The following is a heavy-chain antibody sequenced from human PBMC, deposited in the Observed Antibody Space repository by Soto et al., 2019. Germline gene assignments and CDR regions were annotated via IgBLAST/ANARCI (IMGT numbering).Heavy chain of an antibody. V-gene: IGHV4-59*08. CDR2: IYYSGST. CDR1: GDSISSYY. J-gene: IGHJ6*03. D-gene: IGHD3-10*01. CDR3: ASHGAGSGRNYYYSMDV. Sequence: SETLSLTCTVSGDSISSYYWSWIRQPSGKGLEWIGYIYYSGSTNYNPSLKSRVTISVDTSKNQFSLKLSSVTAADTAVYYCASHGAGSGRNYYYSMDVWGKGTTVTVSS.